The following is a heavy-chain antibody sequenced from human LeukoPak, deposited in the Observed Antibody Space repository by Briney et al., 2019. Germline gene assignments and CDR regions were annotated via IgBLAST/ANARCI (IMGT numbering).Heavy chain of an antibody. J-gene: IGHJ5*02. CDR1: GGTFISYA. CDR3: DLRGEGYCSSTSCAHPIWFDP. CDR2: IIPIFGTA. V-gene: IGHV1-69*13. Sequence: SVKVSCKASGGTFISYAISWVRQAPGQGLEWMGGIIPIFGTAYYAQKFQGRVTITADESTSTAYMELSSLRSEDTAVYYCDLRGEGYCSSTSCAHPIWFDPWGQGTLVTVSS. D-gene: IGHD2-2*01.